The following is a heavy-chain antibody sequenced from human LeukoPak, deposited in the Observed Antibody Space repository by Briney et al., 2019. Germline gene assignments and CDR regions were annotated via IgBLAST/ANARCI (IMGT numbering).Heavy chain of an antibody. Sequence: GGSLRLSCAASGNSWMHWVRQAPGKGLVWVSHINSDGSWTGYADSVKGRFTISKDNAKNTVYLQMNNLRAEDTAVYYCVSFYETYWGRGTLVTVSS. D-gene: IGHD2-2*01. CDR1: GNSW. CDR2: INSDGSWT. CDR3: VSFYETY. V-gene: IGHV3-74*01. J-gene: IGHJ4*02.